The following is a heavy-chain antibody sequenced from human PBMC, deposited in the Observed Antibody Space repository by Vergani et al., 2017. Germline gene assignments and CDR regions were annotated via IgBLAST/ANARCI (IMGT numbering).Heavy chain of an antibody. D-gene: IGHD5-12*01. J-gene: IGHJ6*02. Sequence: EVQLLESGGDLVQPGGSLRLSCAASGFTFNHYAMNWVRQAPGKGLEWVSGISGSGGSTYYAGSVKGRFTISRDSSKNTLYLPMNSLSAGDTAVYYCAKANPRDSGYDYLYCYHAMNVWGQGTTVTVSS. CDR1: GFTFNHYA. V-gene: IGHV3-23*01. CDR2: ISGSGGST. CDR3: AKANPRDSGYDYLYCYHAMNV.